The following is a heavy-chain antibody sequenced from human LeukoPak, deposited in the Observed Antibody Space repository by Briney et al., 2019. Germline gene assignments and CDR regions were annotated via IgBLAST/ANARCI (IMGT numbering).Heavy chain of an antibody. V-gene: IGHV1-18*01. CDR1: GYTFTSYG. Sequence: ASVKLSCKAFGYTFTSYGISWVRQDPGQGLEWMGWISAYNGNTNYAQKLQGRVTMTTDTSTSTAYMELRSLRSDDTAVYYCARDSSSGYPPLFDYWGQGTLVTVSS. D-gene: IGHD3-22*01. CDR2: ISAYNGNT. CDR3: ARDSSSGYPPLFDY. J-gene: IGHJ4*02.